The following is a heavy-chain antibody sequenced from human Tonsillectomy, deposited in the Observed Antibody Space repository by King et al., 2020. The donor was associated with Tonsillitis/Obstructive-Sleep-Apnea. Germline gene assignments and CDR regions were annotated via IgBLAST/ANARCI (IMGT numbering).Heavy chain of an antibody. CDR2: IQQDGSEK. CDR1: GFTFSSYC. V-gene: IGHV3-7*04. D-gene: IGHD2-15*01. J-gene: IGHJ5*02. Sequence: QLVESGGGLVQPGGSLRLSCAASGFTFSSYCMIWVRQAPGKGQEGVANIQQDGSEKYYVDSVKGRFTISRDNYKTSLYLQMNSLIPEDTAVYYCAREGDCSGGSCYSNWFYPWGQGTLVTVSS. CDR3: AREGDCSGGSCYSNWFYP.